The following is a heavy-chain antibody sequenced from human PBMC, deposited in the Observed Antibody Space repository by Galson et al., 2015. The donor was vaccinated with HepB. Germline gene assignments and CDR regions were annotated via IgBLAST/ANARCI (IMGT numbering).Heavy chain of an antibody. CDR1: GGTFSSYA. CDR2: IIPIFGTA. D-gene: IGHD3-10*01. J-gene: IGHJ6*02. CDR3: ARRPQRGAMCMDV. Sequence: SVKVSCKASGGTFSSYAISWARQAPGQGLEWMGGIIPIFGTANYAQKFQGRVTITADESTSTAYMELSSLRSEDTAVYYCARRPQRGAMCMDVWGQGTTVTVSS. V-gene: IGHV1-69*13.